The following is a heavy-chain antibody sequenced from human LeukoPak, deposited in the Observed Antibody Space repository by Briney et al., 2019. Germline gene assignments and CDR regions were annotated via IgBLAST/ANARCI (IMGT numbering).Heavy chain of an antibody. CDR3: VREARGYHYTYFDY. Sequence: GGSLRLSCTASGFTLGSHDMHWVRQIPGQGLEWVAAVSSGFHAFFADSVQGRFTVSREDARNSLYLQMNSLRAGDTAVYYCVREARGYHYTYFDYWGQGTLVTVPS. V-gene: IGHV3-13*01. CDR2: VSSGFHA. CDR1: GFTLGSHD. D-gene: IGHD5-18*01. J-gene: IGHJ4*02.